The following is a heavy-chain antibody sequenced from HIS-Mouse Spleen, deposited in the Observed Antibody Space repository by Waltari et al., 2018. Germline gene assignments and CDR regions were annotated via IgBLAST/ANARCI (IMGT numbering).Heavy chain of an antibody. J-gene: IGHJ2*01. CDR3: AREIPYSSSWYDWYFDL. D-gene: IGHD6-13*01. Sequence: QLQLQESGPGLVKPSETLSLTCTVSGGSISSSSYYWGWIRQPPGKGLEWIGRIYYSGGTYYNPSLKSRVTISVDTSKNQFSLKRSSVTAADTAVYYCAREIPYSSSWYDWYFDLWGRGTLVTVSS. CDR2: IYYSGGT. CDR1: GGSISSSSYY. V-gene: IGHV4-39*07.